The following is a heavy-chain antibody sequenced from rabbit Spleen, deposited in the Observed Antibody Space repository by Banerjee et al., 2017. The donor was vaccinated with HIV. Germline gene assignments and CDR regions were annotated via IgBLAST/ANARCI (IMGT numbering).Heavy chain of an antibody. Sequence: QEQLVESGGGLVKPGASLTLICTASGFSFSSSYDMCWVRQAPGKGLEWIGFIYTGNGKNYYASWAKGRFTISKTSSTTVTLQMTSLTAADTATYFCARDAGTSFSTYGMDLWGPGTLVTVS. V-gene: IGHV1S45*01. CDR3: ARDAGTSFSTYGMDL. CDR2: IYTGNGKN. J-gene: IGHJ6*01. D-gene: IGHD8-1*01. CDR1: GFSFSSSYD.